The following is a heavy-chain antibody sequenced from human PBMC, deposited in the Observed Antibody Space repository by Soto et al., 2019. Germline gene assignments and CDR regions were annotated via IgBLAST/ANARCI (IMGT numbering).Heavy chain of an antibody. CDR2: MNPNSGNT. CDR3: APRELQTPWAPFQH. CDR1: GYTFTSYD. J-gene: IGHJ1*01. Sequence: ASVKVSCKASGYTFTSYDINWVRQATGQGLEWMGWMNPNSGNTGYAQKFQGRVTMTRNTSISTAYMELSSLRSEDMAVYYCAPRELQTPWAPFQHWGQGTLVTVSS. V-gene: IGHV1-8*01. D-gene: IGHD1-26*01.